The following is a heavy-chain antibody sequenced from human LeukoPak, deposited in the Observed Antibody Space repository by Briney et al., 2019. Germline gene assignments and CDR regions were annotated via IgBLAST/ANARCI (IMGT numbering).Heavy chain of an antibody. J-gene: IGHJ6*02. CDR1: GGSFSGYY. D-gene: IGHD3-3*01. CDR3: AREGAYYDFWSGKDNGMDV. CDR2: IHHSGGT. Sequence: SETLSLTCAVYGGSFSGYYWTWIRQPPGKGLEWIGEIHHSGGTNYNPSLKSRVTISVDTSKNQFSLKLSSVTAADTAVYYCAREGAYYDFWSGKDNGMDVWGQGTTVTVSS. V-gene: IGHV4-34*01.